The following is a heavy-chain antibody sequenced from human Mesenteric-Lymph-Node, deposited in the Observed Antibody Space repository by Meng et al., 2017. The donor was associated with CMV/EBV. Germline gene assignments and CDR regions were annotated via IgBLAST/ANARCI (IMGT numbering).Heavy chain of an antibody. CDR1: GDSISSSRYY. CDR2: MYYSGST. CDR3: ARGGYDFWSGYYDWFDT. Sequence: SETLSLTCTVSGDSISSSRYYWGWIRQSPGKGLEWIGSMYYSGSTYYNPSLKTKITMSVDTSKNQFSLKVNSVTAADTAVYYCARGGYDFWSGYYDWFDTWGQGTLVTVSS. D-gene: IGHD3-3*01. V-gene: IGHV4-39*07. J-gene: IGHJ5*02.